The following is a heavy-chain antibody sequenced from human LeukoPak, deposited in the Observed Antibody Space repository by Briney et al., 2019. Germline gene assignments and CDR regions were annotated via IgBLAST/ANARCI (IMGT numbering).Heavy chain of an antibody. D-gene: IGHD5-18*01. CDR1: GFTFSSYW. CDR3: ATAPMSGNTYTLGY. CDR2: INSDGSTT. Sequence: GSLRLSCAASGFTFSSYWIHWVRQDPGKGLVWVSRINSDGSTTSYADSVKGRFTISRDNAKNTLYLQMNSLRAEDTAVYYCATAPMSGNTYTLGYWGQGTLVTVSS. J-gene: IGHJ4*02. V-gene: IGHV3-74*01.